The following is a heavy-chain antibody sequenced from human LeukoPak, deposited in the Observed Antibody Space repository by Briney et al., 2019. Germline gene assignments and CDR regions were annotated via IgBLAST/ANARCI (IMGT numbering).Heavy chain of an antibody. V-gene: IGHV4-34*01. CDR2: INHSGST. CDR1: GGSFSGYY. D-gene: IGHD2-2*01. J-gene: IGHJ4*02. CDR3: ARGGRYQLLYYFDY. Sequence: PSESLSLTCAVYGGSFSGYYWSWIRQPPGKRLECIGEINHSGSTNYNPSLKSRVTISVDTSKNQFSLKLSSVTAADTAVYYCARGGRYQLLYYFDYWGQGTLVTVSS.